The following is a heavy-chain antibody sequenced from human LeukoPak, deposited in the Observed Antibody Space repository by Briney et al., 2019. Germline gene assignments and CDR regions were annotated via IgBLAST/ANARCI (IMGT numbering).Heavy chain of an antibody. CDR1: GGSISSSSYY. J-gene: IGHJ4*02. D-gene: IGHD1-26*01. CDR2: IYYSGST. Sequence: PSETLSLTCTVSGGSISSSSYYWGWIRQPPGKGLEWIGSIYYSGSTYYNPSLKSRVTISVDTSKNQFSLKLSSVTAADTAVYYCARCGYSGSYVIDYWGQGTLVTVSS. V-gene: IGHV4-39*07. CDR3: ARCGYSGSYVIDY.